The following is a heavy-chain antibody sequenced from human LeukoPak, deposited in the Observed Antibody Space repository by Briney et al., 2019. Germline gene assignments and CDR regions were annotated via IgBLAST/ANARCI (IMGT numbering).Heavy chain of an antibody. CDR2: ISGYNGNT. J-gene: IGHJ4*02. V-gene: IGHV1-18*01. CDR3: AREVYGTFDY. Sequence: GASVKVSCKASGYTFTTYGISWVRQAPGQGLEWMGWISGYNGNTKYAQEFQGRVTMTTDTSTTTAYMELRSLRSDDTAVFYCAREVYGTFDYWAQGTLVIVSS. D-gene: IGHD2/OR15-2a*01. CDR1: GYTFTTYG.